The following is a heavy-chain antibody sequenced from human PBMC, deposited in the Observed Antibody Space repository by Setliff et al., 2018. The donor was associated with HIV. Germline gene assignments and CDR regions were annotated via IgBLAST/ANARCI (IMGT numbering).Heavy chain of an antibody. J-gene: IGHJ5*02. CDR3: ARGYCGGGICYSPNWLDP. CDR2: IIPSFGTA. Sequence: SVKVSCKASGDTLSIHPISWVRQAPGRGLDWMGGIIPSFGTASYAQKLQGRVTMTTDTSTSTAYMELRSLTSDDTAVYYCARGYCGGGICYSPNWLDPWGQGTLVTVSS. CDR1: GDTLSIHP. D-gene: IGHD2-15*01. V-gene: IGHV1-69*05.